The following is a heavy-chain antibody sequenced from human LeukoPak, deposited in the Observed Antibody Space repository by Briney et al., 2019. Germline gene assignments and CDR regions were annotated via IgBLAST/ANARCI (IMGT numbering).Heavy chain of an antibody. D-gene: IGHD3-10*01. J-gene: IGHJ2*01. CDR3: ARSTYYYGSGSYIGWYFDL. CDR2: IYYSGST. CDR1: GGSISSSSYY. Sequence: PSETLSLTCTVSGGSISSSSYYWGWIRQPPGKGLEWIGSIYYSGSTYYNPSLKSRVTISVDTSKNQFSLKLSSVTAADTAVYYCARSTYYYGSGSYIGWYFDLWGRGTLVTVSS. V-gene: IGHV4-39*01.